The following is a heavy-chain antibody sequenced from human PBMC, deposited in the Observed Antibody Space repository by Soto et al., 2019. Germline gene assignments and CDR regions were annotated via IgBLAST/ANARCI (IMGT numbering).Heavy chain of an antibody. J-gene: IGHJ4*02. CDR1: GGTFRTDG. CDR3: AGGTDYFDF. V-gene: IGHV1-69*12. D-gene: IGHD2-15*01. Sequence: QVQLVQSGAEVKKPGSSVKVSCKAPGGTFRTDGFNWVRQAPGQGLQWMGGLIPLFGSPKYAQNFQGRVTITADESTTRGYMELSRLRSDDSAVYYCAGGTDYFDFWGQGTLVTVSS. CDR2: LIPLFGSP.